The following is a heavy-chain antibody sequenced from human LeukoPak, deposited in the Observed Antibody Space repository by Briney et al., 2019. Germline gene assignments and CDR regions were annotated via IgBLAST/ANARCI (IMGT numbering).Heavy chain of an antibody. CDR3: ARPLVTTVTHYAFDI. Sequence: EASVKVSCKASGYTFTSYDINWVRQATGQGLEWMGWMNPNSGNTGYAQKFQGRVTITRNTSISTAYMELSSLRSEDTAVYYCARPLVTTVTHYAFDIWGQGTMVTVSS. CDR1: GYTFTSYD. D-gene: IGHD4-17*01. J-gene: IGHJ3*02. V-gene: IGHV1-8*03. CDR2: MNPNSGNT.